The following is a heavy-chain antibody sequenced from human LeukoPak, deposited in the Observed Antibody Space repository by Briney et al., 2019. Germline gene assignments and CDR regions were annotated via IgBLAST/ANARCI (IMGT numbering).Heavy chain of an antibody. Sequence: KISCKGSGYSFTSYWIGWVRQAPGQGLEWMGGIIPIFGTANYAQKFQGRVTITADESTSTAYMELSSLRSEDTAVYYCARAVVPASHYYFDYWGQGTLVTVSS. CDR1: GYSFTSYW. J-gene: IGHJ4*02. D-gene: IGHD2-2*01. CDR3: ARAVVPASHYYFDY. CDR2: IIPIFGTA. V-gene: IGHV1-69*01.